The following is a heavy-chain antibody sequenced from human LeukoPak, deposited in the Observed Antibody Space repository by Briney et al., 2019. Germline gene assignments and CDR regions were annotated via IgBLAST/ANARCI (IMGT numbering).Heavy chain of an antibody. D-gene: IGHD5-24*01. CDR3: ARGPTGGRWLQFRSGFYY. Sequence: PSETLSLICTVSGGSISSYYWSWIRQPPGKGLEGVGYIYYSGSTNYNPALKSRVTISVNTSKNQFSLKLRSVTAADTAMYYCARGPTGGRWLQFRSGFYYWGQGTLVTVSS. J-gene: IGHJ4*02. CDR1: GGSISSYY. CDR2: IYYSGST. V-gene: IGHV4-59*12.